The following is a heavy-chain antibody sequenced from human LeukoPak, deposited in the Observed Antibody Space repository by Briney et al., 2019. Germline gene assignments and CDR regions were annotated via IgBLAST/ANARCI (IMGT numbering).Heavy chain of an antibody. J-gene: IGHJ6*02. D-gene: IGHD2-2*01. CDR1: GVTFTNYW. CDR2: IYYGGST. Sequence: SETLSLSCAVSGVTFTNYWMSWVRQPPGKGLEWVGDIYYGGSTNYNPSLKSRVTILVDTSMNQLSLKLSSVTAADTALYYCARADCSTTSGPMDDWGQGTTVTVSS. V-gene: IGHV4-59*01. CDR3: ARADCSTTSGPMDD.